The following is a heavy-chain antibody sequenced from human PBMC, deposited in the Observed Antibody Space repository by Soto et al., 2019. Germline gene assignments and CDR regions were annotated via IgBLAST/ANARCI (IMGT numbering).Heavy chain of an antibody. CDR2: IYPGGSDT. D-gene: IGHD2-15*01. Sequence: PGESLKISCKGSGYSFTSYWIGWVRQMPGKGLEWMGIIYPGGSDTRYSPSFQGQVTISADKSISTAYLQWSSLKASDTAMYYCARGYCSGGSCGYYFDYWGQGTLVTVSS. J-gene: IGHJ4*02. CDR1: GYSFTSYW. CDR3: ARGYCSGGSCGYYFDY. V-gene: IGHV5-51*01.